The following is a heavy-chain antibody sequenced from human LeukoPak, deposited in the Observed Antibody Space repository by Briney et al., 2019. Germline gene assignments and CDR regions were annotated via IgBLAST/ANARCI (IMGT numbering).Heavy chain of an antibody. Sequence: GGSLRLSCAASGFTFSSYWMSWVRQAPGKGLEWVSVIYSDGTTYNADSVKGRFTISRDNSKNTLYLQINSLRAEDTAVYYCARGIAAAGTALYNWGQGTLLTVSS. D-gene: IGHD6-13*01. J-gene: IGHJ4*02. CDR2: IYSDGTT. CDR3: ARGIAAAGTALYN. V-gene: IGHV3-53*01. CDR1: GFTFSSYW.